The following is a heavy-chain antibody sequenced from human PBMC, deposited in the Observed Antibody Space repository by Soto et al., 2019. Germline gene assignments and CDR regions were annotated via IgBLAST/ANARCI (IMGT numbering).Heavy chain of an antibody. Sequence: ASVKVSCKASGYTFTNYGVTWVRQAPGQGLGWMGWISAYTDNPNYAQKFQGRVTMTIDTSTTTAYMDLRSLTSDDTAVYYCARVIPGAEAWFGPWGQGTLVTVSS. J-gene: IGHJ5*02. D-gene: IGHD2-2*01. CDR2: ISAYTDNP. CDR1: GYTFTNYG. CDR3: ARVIPGAEAWFGP. V-gene: IGHV1-18*01.